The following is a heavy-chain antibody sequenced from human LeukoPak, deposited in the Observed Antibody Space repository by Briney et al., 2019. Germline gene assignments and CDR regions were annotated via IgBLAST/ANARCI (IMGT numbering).Heavy chain of an antibody. CDR3: ARQVLSWGSYRPAGAFGI. V-gene: IGHV4-34*01. J-gene: IGHJ3*02. CDR1: GGSFSGYY. D-gene: IGHD3-16*02. CDR2: INHSGST. Sequence: SETLSLTCAVYGGSFSGYYWSWIRQPPGKGLEWIGEINHSGSTNYNPSLKSRVTISVDTSKNQFSLKLSSVTAADTAVYYCARQVLSWGSYRPAGAFGIWGQGTMVTVSS.